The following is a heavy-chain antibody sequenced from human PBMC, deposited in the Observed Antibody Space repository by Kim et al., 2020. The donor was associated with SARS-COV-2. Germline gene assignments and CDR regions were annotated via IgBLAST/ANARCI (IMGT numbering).Heavy chain of an antibody. D-gene: IGHD4-4*01. Sequence: YADSMKCRYIITSDNSKNTQYLKMNSTRAEDTAVYYCAKGLQGYSYYMDVWGKGTPVTVSS. V-gene: IGHV3-30*02. J-gene: IGHJ6*03. CDR3: AKGLQGYSYYMDV.